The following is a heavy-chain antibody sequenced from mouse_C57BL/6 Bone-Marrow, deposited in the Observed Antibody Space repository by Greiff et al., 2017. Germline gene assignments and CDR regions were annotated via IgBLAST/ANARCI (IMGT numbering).Heavy chain of an antibody. Sequence: QVQLKQSGAELVKPGASVKMSCKASGYTFTSYWITWVKQRPGQGLEWIGDIYPGSGSTNYNEKFKSKGTLTVDTYSSTAYMQLSSLTSDDSAVYYCAYDYDRGVAYWGQGTLVTVSA. CDR3: AYDYDRGVAY. V-gene: IGHV1-55*01. CDR2: IYPGSGST. D-gene: IGHD2-4*01. CDR1: GYTFTSYW. J-gene: IGHJ3*01.